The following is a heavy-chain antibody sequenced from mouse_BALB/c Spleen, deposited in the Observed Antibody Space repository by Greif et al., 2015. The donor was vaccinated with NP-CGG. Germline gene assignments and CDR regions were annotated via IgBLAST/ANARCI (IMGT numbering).Heavy chain of an antibody. J-gene: IGHJ4*01. V-gene: IGHV5-17*02. Sequence: EVKLMESGGGLVQPGGSRKLSCAASGFTFSSFGMHWVRQAPEKGLEWVAYISSGSSTIYYADTVKGRFTISRDNPKNXLFLQMISLRSEDTAMYYCARMGWLLKGDAMDYWGQGTSVTVSS. CDR2: ISSGSSTI. CDR1: GFTFSSFG. D-gene: IGHD2-3*01. CDR3: ARMGWLLKGDAMDY.